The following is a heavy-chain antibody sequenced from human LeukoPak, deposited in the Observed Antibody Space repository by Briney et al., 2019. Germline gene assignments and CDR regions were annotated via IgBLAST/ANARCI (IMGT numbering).Heavy chain of an antibody. CDR3: AKDTMIVVVTFFDY. V-gene: IGHV3-23*01. D-gene: IGHD3-22*01. CDR2: ISGSGGNT. CDR1: GFIFSSYG. J-gene: IGHJ4*02. Sequence: PGGTLRLSCAASGFIFSSYGMSWVRQAPGKGLEWVSAISGSGGNTYYADSVKGRFTISRDNSKNTLYLQMNSLRAEDTAVYYCAKDTMIVVVTFFDYWGQGTLVTVSS.